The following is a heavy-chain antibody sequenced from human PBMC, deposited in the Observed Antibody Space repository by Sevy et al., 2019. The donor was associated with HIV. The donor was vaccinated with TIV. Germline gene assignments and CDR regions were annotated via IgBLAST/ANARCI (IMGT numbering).Heavy chain of an antibody. CDR3: VLGGGYQLLANYYYAMDV. CDR1: GGTFSSYS. D-gene: IGHD2-2*01. Sequence: ASVKVSCKASGGTFSSYSVSWVRQAPGQGLEWMGGITRIFKTPNYAQNFQGRLTISADDSTSVAHMELSSLRSEDTGVYCCVLGGGYQLLANYYYAMDVWGQGTTVTVSS. CDR2: ITRIFKTP. J-gene: IGHJ6*02. V-gene: IGHV1-69*13.